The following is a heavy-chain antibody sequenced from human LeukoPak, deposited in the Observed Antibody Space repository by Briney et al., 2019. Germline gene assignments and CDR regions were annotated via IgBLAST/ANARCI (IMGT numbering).Heavy chain of an antibody. CDR2: IYYSGST. V-gene: IGHV4-39*07. J-gene: IGHJ3*02. CDR1: GGSISSSSYY. CDR3: AREDWDPRAFDI. D-gene: IGHD1-26*01. Sequence: PSETLSLTCTVSGGSISSSSYYWGWIRQPPGKGLEWIGSIYYSGSTYYNPSLKSRVTISVDTSKNQFSLKLSSVTAADTAVYYCAREDWDPRAFDIWGQGTMVTVSS.